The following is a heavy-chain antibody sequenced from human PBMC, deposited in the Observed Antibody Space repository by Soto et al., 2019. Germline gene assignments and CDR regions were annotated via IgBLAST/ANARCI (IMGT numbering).Heavy chain of an antibody. CDR1: GYTFTGCC. Sequence: SLKFSCKAFGYTFTGCCMHWVRQAPGQGIEWMGWSNPNSGGTNYSKKFQGWVTMTRDTSIRTAYTELSRLRSDDTAVYYCARGAPPIVVVVAAPNTTALDIWGQGTMVPVSS. D-gene: IGHD2-15*01. CDR3: ARGAPPIVVVVAAPNTTALDI. CDR2: SNPNSGGT. V-gene: IGHV1-2*04. J-gene: IGHJ3*02.